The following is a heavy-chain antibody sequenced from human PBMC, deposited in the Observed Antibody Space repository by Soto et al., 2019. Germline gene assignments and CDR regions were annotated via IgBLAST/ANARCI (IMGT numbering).Heavy chain of an antibody. CDR2: IYYSGST. V-gene: IGHV4-39*07. Sequence: SETLSLTCTVSGGSISSSSYYWGWIRQPPGKGLEWLGSIYYSGSTYYNPSLKSRVTISVDTSKNQFSRKLSSVTAADTAVYYCASLAAAGTSPYYYYYGMDVWGQGTTVTVSS. CDR1: GGSISSSSYY. J-gene: IGHJ6*02. CDR3: ASLAAAGTSPYYYYYGMDV. D-gene: IGHD6-13*01.